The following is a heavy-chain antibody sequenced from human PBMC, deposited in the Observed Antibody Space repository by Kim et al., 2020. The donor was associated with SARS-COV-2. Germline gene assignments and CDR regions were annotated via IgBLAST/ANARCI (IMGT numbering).Heavy chain of an antibody. CDR3: ARDPLYSGWGSYRYSVSGYFDY. J-gene: IGHJ4*02. D-gene: IGHD3-16*02. CDR2: INTNTGNP. V-gene: IGHV7-4-1*02. Sequence: ASVKVSCKASGYTFSNYAMNWLRQAPGQGLEWMGWINTNTGNPTYAQDFTGRFVFSLDTSVSTAYLQISSLKAEDAAVYYCARDPLYSGWGSYRYSVSGYFDYWGQGTLVAVSS. CDR1: GYTFSNYA.